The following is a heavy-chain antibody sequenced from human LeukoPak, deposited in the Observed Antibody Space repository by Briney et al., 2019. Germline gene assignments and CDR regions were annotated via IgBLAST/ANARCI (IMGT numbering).Heavy chain of an antibody. V-gene: IGHV3-13*01. J-gene: IGHJ4*02. CDR1: GFTFSSYD. CDR3: ARDRGGYSGSYNFMDY. Sequence: GGSLRLSCAASGFTFSSYDMHWVRQATGKGPEWVSAIGTAGDTYYPGSVKGRLTISRENAKNSLYLQMNSLRAEDTAVYYCARDRGGYSGSYNFMDYWGQGTLVTVSS. D-gene: IGHD1-26*01. CDR2: IGTAGDT.